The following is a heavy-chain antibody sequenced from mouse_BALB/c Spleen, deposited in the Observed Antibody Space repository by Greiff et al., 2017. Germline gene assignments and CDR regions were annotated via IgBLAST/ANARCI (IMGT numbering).Heavy chain of an antibody. J-gene: IGHJ2*01. CDR2: IYPGDGDT. V-gene: IGHV1-87*01. CDR3: ARSPFYNFDD. Sequence: QVQLKESGAELARPGASVKLSCKASGYTFTSYWMQWVKQRPGQGLEWIGAIYPGDGDTRYTQKFKGKATLTADKSSSTAYMQLSSLASEDSAVYYCARSPFYNFDDWGQGTTLTVSS. CDR1: GYTFTSYW.